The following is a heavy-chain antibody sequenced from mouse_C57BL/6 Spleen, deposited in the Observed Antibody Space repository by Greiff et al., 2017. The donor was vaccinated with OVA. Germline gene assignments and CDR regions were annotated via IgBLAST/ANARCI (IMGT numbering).Heavy chain of an antibody. CDR1: GFTFSDFY. Sequence: EVHLVESGGGLVQSGRSLRLSCATSGFTFSDFYMEWVRQAPGKGLEWIAASRNKANDYTTEYSASVKGRFIVSRDTSQSILYLQMNALRAEDTAIYYCARDDYAMDYWGQGTSVTVSS. CDR3: ARDDYAMDY. V-gene: IGHV7-1*01. J-gene: IGHJ4*01. CDR2: SRNKANDYTT.